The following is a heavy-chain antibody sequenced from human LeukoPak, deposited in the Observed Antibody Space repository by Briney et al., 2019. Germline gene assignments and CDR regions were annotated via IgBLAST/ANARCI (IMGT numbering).Heavy chain of an antibody. V-gene: IGHV3-48*01. D-gene: IGHD5-12*01. CDR3: ARSISGYDPLCAF. Sequence: PGGSLRLFSEVSGFTFSSFSVIWLRQVPGKGLEWIEYLTSSSNTFYYALSVKGRFIISRDNARNSLFLQMNSLTVEDTAVYYCARSISGYDPLCAFWG. CDR1: GFTFSSFS. CDR2: LTSSSNTF. J-gene: IGHJ2*01.